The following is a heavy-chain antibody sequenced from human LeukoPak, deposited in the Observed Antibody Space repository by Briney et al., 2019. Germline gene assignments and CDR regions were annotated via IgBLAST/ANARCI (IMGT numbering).Heavy chain of an antibody. Sequence: SVKVSCKASGGTFSSYAISWVRQAPGQGLEWMGGIIPIFGTANYAPKFQGRVTITTDESTSTAYMELSSLRSEDTAVYYCARVNGFSTRYSSSWYSYLANWGQGTLVTVSS. D-gene: IGHD6-13*01. CDR3: ARVNGFSTRYSSSWYSYLAN. CDR2: IIPIFGTA. V-gene: IGHV1-69*05. CDR1: GGTFSSYA. J-gene: IGHJ4*02.